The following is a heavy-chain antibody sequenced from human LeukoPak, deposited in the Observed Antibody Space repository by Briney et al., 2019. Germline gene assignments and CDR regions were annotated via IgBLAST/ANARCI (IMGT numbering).Heavy chain of an antibody. CDR1: GGSISSSSYY. Sequence: SETLSLTCTVSGGSISSSSYYWAWIRQPPGKGLEWIGRIYYSGSTYYNPSLKSRVTISVDTSKNQFSLKLNSVTAADTAVYFCARRYSYGGPYFDYWGQGTLVTVSS. V-gene: IGHV4-39*07. CDR3: ARRYSYGGPYFDY. J-gene: IGHJ4*02. CDR2: IYYSGST. D-gene: IGHD5-18*01.